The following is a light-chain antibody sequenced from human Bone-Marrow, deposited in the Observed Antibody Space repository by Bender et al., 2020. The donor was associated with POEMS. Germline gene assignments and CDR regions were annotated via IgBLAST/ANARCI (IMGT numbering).Light chain of an antibody. CDR2: INN. CDR1: SFNIGTNP. V-gene: IGLV1-44*01. CDR3: AAWEDSLNGWV. J-gene: IGLJ3*02. Sequence: QSVLTQPPSASGTPGQRVTISCSGSSFNIGTNPVNWYQQLPGTAPKLLIYINNQRPSGVPDRCSGSKSGTSASLAISGLQSEDEADYYCAAWEDSLNGWVFGGGTKLTVL.